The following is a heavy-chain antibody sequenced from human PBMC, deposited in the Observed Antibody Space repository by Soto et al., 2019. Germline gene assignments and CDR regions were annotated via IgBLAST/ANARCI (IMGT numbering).Heavy chain of an antibody. CDR2: IIPIFGTA. CDR3: ARGRTYYDFWSGTTYYYYYGMDV. D-gene: IGHD3-3*01. CDR1: GGTFSSYA. Sequence: ASVKVSCKASGGTFSSYAISWVRQAPGQGLEWMGGIIPIFGTANYAQKFQGRVTITADESTSTAYMELSSLRSEDTAVYYCARGRTYYDFWSGTTYYYYYGMDVWGQGTTVTVSS. J-gene: IGHJ6*02. V-gene: IGHV1-69*13.